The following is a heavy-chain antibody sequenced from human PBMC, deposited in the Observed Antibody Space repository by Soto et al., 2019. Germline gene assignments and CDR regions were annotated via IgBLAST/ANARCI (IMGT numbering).Heavy chain of an antibody. D-gene: IGHD3-10*01. CDR1: GFTFSSYA. V-gene: IGHV3-23*01. J-gene: IGHJ3*02. Sequence: GGSLRLSCAASGFTFSSYAMSWVRQAPGKGLEWVSAISGSGGSTYYADSVKGRFTISRDNSKNTLYLQMNSLRAEDTAVYYCASFPHMRGYYGSGRLDAFDIWGQGTMVTVSS. CDR2: ISGSGGST. CDR3: ASFPHMRGYYGSGRLDAFDI.